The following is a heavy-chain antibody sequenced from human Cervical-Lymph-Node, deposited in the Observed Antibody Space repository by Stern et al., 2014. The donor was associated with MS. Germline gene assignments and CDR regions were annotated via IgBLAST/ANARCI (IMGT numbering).Heavy chain of an antibody. D-gene: IGHD4-11*01. Sequence: QVTLRESGPVLVKPTETLTLTCTVSGFSLSDARMGVSWIRQPPGKALEWLAYIFSNDEKSYSTSLKTRLTVSRDTSRSQVVLIMTNMDPVDTATYYCARMTESDYSNILDFWGQGTLVTVSS. CDR1: GFSLSDARMG. J-gene: IGHJ4*02. CDR3: ARMTESDYSNILDF. CDR2: IFSNDEK. V-gene: IGHV2-26*01.